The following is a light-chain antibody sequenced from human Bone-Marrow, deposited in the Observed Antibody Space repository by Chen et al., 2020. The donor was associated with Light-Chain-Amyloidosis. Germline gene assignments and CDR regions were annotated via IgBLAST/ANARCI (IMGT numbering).Light chain of an antibody. CDR2: EVS. Sequence: QSALTQPASVSGSPGQSITISCTGTSSDVGSYNLVSWYQQHPGKAPKLMIYEVSKGPSGVSNRFSGSKPGNTASLTISGLQAEDEADYYCCSYAGSSTLVFGGGTELTVL. CDR1: SSDVGSYNL. CDR3: CSYAGSSTLV. V-gene: IGLV2-23*02. J-gene: IGLJ2*01.